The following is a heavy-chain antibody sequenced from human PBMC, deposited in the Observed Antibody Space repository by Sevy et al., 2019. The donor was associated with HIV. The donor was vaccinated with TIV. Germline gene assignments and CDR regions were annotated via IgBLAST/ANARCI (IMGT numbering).Heavy chain of an antibody. J-gene: IGHJ4*02. V-gene: IGHV3-23*01. D-gene: IGHD3-22*01. Sequence: GSLRLSCAASGFTFSSYAMSWVRQAPGKGLEWVSAISGSASSTYYADSVKGRFTISRDNSKNTLYLLLNSLRAEDTAVYYCARAQQVTMLVVIGGLYFDFWGQGTLVTVSS. CDR3: ARAQQVTMLVVIGGLYFDF. CDR1: GFTFSSYA. CDR2: ISGSASST.